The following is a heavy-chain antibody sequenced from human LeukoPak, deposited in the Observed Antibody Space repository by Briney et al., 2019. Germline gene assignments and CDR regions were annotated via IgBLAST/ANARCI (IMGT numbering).Heavy chain of an antibody. CDR2: MNPNSGNT. D-gene: IGHD2-15*01. J-gene: IGHJ4*02. Sequence: ASVKVSCKASGYTFTNYDINWVRQATGQGLEWMGWMNPNSGNTGYAQKFQGRVTITRNTSISTAYMELSSLRAEDTAVYYCAPLFFVVVITATRPLDWGQGTLVTVSS. CDR1: GYTFTNYD. CDR3: APLFFVVVITATRPLD. V-gene: IGHV1-8*03.